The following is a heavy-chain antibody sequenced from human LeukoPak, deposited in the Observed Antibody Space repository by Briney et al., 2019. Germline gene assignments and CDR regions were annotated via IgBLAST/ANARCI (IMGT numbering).Heavy chain of an antibody. CDR1: GYTFTSYG. CDR3: ARDRIGLIAVAGH. V-gene: IGHV1-18*01. Sequence: ASVKVSCKTSGYTFTSYGISWVRQAPGQGLEWMGWITTYNGNTHYAQSLQGRVTMTTDTSTSTAYMELRSLRSDDTAVYYCARDRIGLIAVAGHWGQGTLVTVSS. CDR2: ITTYNGNT. D-gene: IGHD6-19*01. J-gene: IGHJ4*02.